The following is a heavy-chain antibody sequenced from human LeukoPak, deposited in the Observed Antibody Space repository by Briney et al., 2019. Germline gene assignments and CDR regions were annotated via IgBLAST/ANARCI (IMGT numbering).Heavy chain of an antibody. Sequence: GGSLRLSCAASGFTFSSYSMNWVRQAPGKGLEWVSSISRSSSYIYYADSVKGRFTISRDNAKNSLYLQMNSLRAEDTAVYYCARTYSGSYLAPDYWGQGTLVTVSS. J-gene: IGHJ4*02. V-gene: IGHV3-21*01. CDR2: ISRSSSYI. CDR1: GFTFSSYS. CDR3: ARTYSGSYLAPDY. D-gene: IGHD1-26*01.